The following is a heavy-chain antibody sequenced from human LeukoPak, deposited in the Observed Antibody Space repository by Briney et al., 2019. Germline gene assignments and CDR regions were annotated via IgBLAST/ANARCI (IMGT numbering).Heavy chain of an antibody. Sequence: TGGSLRLSCAASGFTFSSYEMNWVRQAPGKGLQWVANIKEDGSQTYYVDSVKGRFTISRDNAKNSLYLQMNSLRAEDTAVYYCARGVRTFDYWGQGTLVTVSS. D-gene: IGHD2-2*01. CDR1: GFTFSSYE. CDR3: ARGVRTFDY. V-gene: IGHV3-7*01. J-gene: IGHJ4*02. CDR2: IKEDGSQT.